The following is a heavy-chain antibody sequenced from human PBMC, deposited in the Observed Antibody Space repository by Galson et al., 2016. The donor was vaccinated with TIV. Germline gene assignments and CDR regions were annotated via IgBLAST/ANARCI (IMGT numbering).Heavy chain of an antibody. CDR1: GDSVSSISAA. D-gene: IGHD3-3*01. CDR3: TRGIQEWLPPQYYYYIDV. J-gene: IGHJ6*03. CDR2: TYYRSEWYN. Sequence: CAISGDSVSSISAAWNWIRQSPSRGLEWLGRTYYRSEWYNDYAVSVKSRMTINPDTSKNQFSLQLRSVTPEDTGVYYCTRGIQEWLPPQYYYYIDVWGKGTTVTVS. V-gene: IGHV6-1*01.